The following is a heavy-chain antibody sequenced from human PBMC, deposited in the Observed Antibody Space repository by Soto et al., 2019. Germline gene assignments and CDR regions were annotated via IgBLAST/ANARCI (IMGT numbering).Heavy chain of an antibody. CDR3: ARDGSRRYYDSSGYYPGH. Sequence: GGSLRLSCAASGFTFSSYGMHWVRQAPGKGLEWVAVIWYDGSNKYYADSVKGRFTISRDNSKNTLYLQMNSLRAEDTAVYYCARDGSRRYYDSSGYYPGHWGQGTLVTVSS. D-gene: IGHD3-22*01. CDR1: GFTFSSYG. CDR2: IWYDGSNK. V-gene: IGHV3-33*01. J-gene: IGHJ4*02.